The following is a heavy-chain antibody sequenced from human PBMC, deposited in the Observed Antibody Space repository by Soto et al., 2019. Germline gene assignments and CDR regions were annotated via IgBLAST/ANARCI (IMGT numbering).Heavy chain of an antibody. V-gene: IGHV3-23*01. CDR2: INSGGTVA. Sequence: EVQLLESGGGLVQPGGSLRLSCAASGFTYESYAMSWVRQAPGKGLEWVSGINSGGTVAHYADSVKGRFAISRDNSKNTLSLEMNSLRADDTGLYYCAISTGGFGGLFVVPSDYWGQGPLVTVSS. D-gene: IGHD3-16*02. CDR1: GFTYESYA. CDR3: AISTGGFGGLFVVPSDY. J-gene: IGHJ4*02.